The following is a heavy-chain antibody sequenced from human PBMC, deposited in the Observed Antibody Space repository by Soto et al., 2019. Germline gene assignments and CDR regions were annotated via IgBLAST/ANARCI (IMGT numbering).Heavy chain of an antibody. J-gene: IGHJ6*02. V-gene: IGHV4-59*01. CDR1: GGSINSYY. CDR2: IYYSGST. Sequence: SETLSLTCPVSGGSINSYYWSWIRQPPGKGLEWIGHIYYSGSTNYNPSLKSRVTISVDTSKNQFSLKLSSVTAADTAVYYCARDFSGVGDFSYYGMDVWGQGTTVTVSS. D-gene: IGHD3-10*01. CDR3: ARDFSGVGDFSYYGMDV.